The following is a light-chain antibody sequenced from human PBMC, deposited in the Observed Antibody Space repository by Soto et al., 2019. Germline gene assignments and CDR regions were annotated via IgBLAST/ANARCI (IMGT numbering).Light chain of an antibody. CDR2: KAS. J-gene: IGKJ2*01. CDR1: QSISSW. V-gene: IGKV1-5*03. CDR3: QQYNSYSPNT. Sequence: DIQMTQSPSTLSASVGDRVTITCRASQSISSWLSWYQQKPGKAPKRLIYKASSLESGVPSRFSGSGSGTEFTLTISSLQPDDFATYYCQQYNSYSPNTFGQGTKLEIK.